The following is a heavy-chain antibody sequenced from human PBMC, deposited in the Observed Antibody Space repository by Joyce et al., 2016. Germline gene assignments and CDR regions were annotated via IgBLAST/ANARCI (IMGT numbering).Heavy chain of an antibody. CDR1: GFTLSTSS. CDR2: ISSDSTYI. Sequence: EVQLVESGGGLVKPGGSLRISCAASGFTLSTSSMSWFRRAPGKGLEWVSAISSDSTYIFYADSVKGRFTVSRDNAKNSLYLQMNSLRAEDTAVFFCARGGIVYDYSMDLWGQGTTVTVSS. CDR3: ARGGIVYDYSMDL. J-gene: IGHJ6*02. V-gene: IGHV3-21*02. D-gene: IGHD3-22*01.